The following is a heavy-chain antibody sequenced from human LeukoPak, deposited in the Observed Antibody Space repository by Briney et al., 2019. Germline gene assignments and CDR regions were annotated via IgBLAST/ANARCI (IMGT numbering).Heavy chain of an antibody. CDR3: ASLAVAGLSEGY. CDR1: GGSISSDSYY. Sequence: SETLSLTRTVSGGSISSDSYYWAWLRQPPGKGLEWIASIYYSGSTYYNPSLKSRVTISVDTSRNQFSLKLSSVTAADTAVYYCASLAVAGLSEGYWGQGTLVIVSS. D-gene: IGHD6-19*01. J-gene: IGHJ4*02. V-gene: IGHV4-39*01. CDR2: IYYSGST.